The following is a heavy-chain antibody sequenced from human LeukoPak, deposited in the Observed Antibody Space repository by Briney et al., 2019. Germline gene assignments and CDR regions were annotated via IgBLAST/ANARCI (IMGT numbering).Heavy chain of an antibody. V-gene: IGHV3-9*01. J-gene: IGHJ1*01. CDR2: ISWNSGSI. CDR1: GFTFDDYA. D-gene: IGHD6-6*01. Sequence: PGGSLRLSCAASGFTFDDYAMHWVRQAPGKGLEWVSGISWNSGSIGYADSVKGRFTISRDNAKNSLYLQMNSLRAEDTALYYCAKIGGRVSSISDEQYFQHWGQGTLVTVSS. CDR3: AKIGGRVSSISDEQYFQH.